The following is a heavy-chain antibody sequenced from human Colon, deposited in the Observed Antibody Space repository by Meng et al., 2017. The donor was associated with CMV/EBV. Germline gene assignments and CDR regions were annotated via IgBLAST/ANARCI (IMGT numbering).Heavy chain of an antibody. V-gene: IGHV3-11*01. CDR1: GFRFSDYY. Sequence: SCAASGFRFSDYYMNWIRQAPGRGLEWIAYISGGGSTIVYADSVKGRFTISRDNAKNTLYLQMNSLRGDDTAVYYCAKDGDKAQLAAYWGQGTLVTVSS. J-gene: IGHJ4*02. CDR2: ISGGGSTI. D-gene: IGHD6-6*01. CDR3: AKDGDKAQLAAY.